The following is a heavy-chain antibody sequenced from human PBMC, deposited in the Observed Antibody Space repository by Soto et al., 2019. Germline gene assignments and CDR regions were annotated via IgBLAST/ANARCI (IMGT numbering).Heavy chain of an antibody. J-gene: IGHJ4*02. CDR1: GFTFSSYA. V-gene: IGHV3-23*01. CDR3: ARRGSGSYYDY. CDR2: ISGSGGST. D-gene: IGHD1-26*01. Sequence: EVQLLESGGGLVQPGGSLRLSCAASGFTFSSYAMRWVRQAPVKGLEWVSAISGSGGSTYYADALKGRFTISRDNSKNTLYLKMNRLRAEDTAVYYCARRGSGSYYDYWGQGTLVTGSS.